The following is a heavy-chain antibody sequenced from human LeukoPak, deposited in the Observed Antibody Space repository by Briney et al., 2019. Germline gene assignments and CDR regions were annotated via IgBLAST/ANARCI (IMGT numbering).Heavy chain of an antibody. CDR1: GFTFSSYA. V-gene: IGHV3-30-3*01. CDR3: AKEYDSGGYGANFDY. D-gene: IGHD3-10*01. Sequence: GRSLRLSCAASGFTFSSYAMHWVRQAPGKGLEWVGVISYDGSNKYYADSVKGRFTISRDNSRNTLYLQMDSLRAEDTAVYYCAKEYDSGGYGANFDYWGQGTLVTVSS. CDR2: ISYDGSNK. J-gene: IGHJ4*02.